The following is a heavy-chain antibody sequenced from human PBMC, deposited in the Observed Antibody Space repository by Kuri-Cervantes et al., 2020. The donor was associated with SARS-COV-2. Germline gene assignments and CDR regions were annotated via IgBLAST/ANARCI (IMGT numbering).Heavy chain of an antibody. Sequence: GESLKISCAAPGFTFSSYWMSWVRQAPGKGLEWVANIKQDGSEKYYVDSVKGRFTISRDNAKNSLYLQMNSLRAEDTAVYYCAKAPRPHWDGGNSGDYWGQGTLVTVSS. CDR3: AKAPRPHWDGGNSGDY. J-gene: IGHJ4*02. CDR2: IKQDGSEK. V-gene: IGHV3-7*05. CDR1: GFTFSSYW. D-gene: IGHD4-23*01.